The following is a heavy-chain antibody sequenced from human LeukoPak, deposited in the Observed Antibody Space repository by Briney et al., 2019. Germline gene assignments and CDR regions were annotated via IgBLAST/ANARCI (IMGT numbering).Heavy chain of an antibody. Sequence: SETLSLTCTVSGGSISSSSYYWGWIRQPPGKGLEWIGSIYYSESTYYNPSLKSRVTISVDTSKNQFSLKLSSVTAADTAVCYCATLATYYDILTGPYYYYYYGMDVWGQGTTVTVSS. J-gene: IGHJ6*02. CDR3: ATLATYYDILTGPYYYYYYGMDV. CDR1: GGSISSSSYY. V-gene: IGHV4-39*01. D-gene: IGHD3-9*01. CDR2: IYYSEST.